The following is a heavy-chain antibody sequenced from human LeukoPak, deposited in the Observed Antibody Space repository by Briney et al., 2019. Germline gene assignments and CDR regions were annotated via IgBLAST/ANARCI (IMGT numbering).Heavy chain of an antibody. V-gene: IGHV4-38-2*02. Sequence: SETLSLTCLVSGFSISSDDCWGWIRQPPGKGLEWIGSISNRGSPYYNPSLKSRVTMSVDTPNNHFSLRLSSVTAADTAVYYCVREGGFYYTASTNSWFDPWGQGTLVTVSS. CDR3: VREGGFYYTASTNSWFDP. D-gene: IGHD2-15*01. CDR2: ISNRGSP. J-gene: IGHJ5*02. CDR1: GFSISSDDC.